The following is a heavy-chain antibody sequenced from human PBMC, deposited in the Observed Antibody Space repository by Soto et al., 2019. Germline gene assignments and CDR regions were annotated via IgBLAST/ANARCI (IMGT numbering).Heavy chain of an antibody. CDR1: GYPLTAKY. D-gene: IGHD6-13*01. J-gene: IGHJ5*02. CDR2: INPSSGGT. CDR3: AKVGSSCTEGFDP. V-gene: IGHV1-2*02. Sequence: QVQLVQSWAEVKKPWASVKVSCTASGYPLTAKYLNWVRQAPGQGREWMGWINPSSGGTNEAQKFRGRVTMTRDTSISAAYMELSRLTSDATAVYYCAKVGSSCTEGFDPWGQGTLVTVSS.